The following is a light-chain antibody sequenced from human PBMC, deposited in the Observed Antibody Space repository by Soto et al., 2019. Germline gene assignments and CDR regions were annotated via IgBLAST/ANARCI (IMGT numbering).Light chain of an antibody. CDR3: QQYGGSPLT. CDR1: QSVTYSF. J-gene: IGKJ4*01. CDR2: GAS. V-gene: IGKV3-20*01. Sequence: EIVLTQSPGTLSLSPGERDTLSCRASQSVTYSFLAWYQQKPGQATRLLIYGASSRATGIPDRFSGSGSGTDFTLTISRLEPEDFSVYYCQQYGGSPLTFGGGTKVEIK.